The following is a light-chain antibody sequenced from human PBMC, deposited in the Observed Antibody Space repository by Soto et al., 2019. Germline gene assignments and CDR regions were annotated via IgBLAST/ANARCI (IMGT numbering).Light chain of an antibody. V-gene: IGKV1-5*03. CDR2: KAS. CDR3: QQANSFPIT. Sequence: DIQMTQSPSTLSGSVGDRVTITCRASQTISSWLAWYQQKPGKAPKLLIYKASTLKSGVPSRFSGSGSGTEFTLTISSLQLDDFATYYCQQANSFPITFGQGTRLENK. CDR1: QTISSW. J-gene: IGKJ5*01.